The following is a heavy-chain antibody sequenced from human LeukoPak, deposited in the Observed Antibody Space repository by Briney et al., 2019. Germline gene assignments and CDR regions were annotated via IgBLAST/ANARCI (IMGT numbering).Heavy chain of an antibody. CDR1: GGSISSYY. V-gene: IGHV4-39*07. D-gene: IGHD3-3*01. J-gene: IGHJ5*02. CDR2: IYYSGST. Sequence: SETLSLTCTVSGGSISSYYWGWIRQPPGKGLEWIGSIYYSGSTYYNPSLKSRVTISVDTSKNQFSLKLSSVTAADTAVYYCARDGSPNYDFWSGYGNWFDPWGQGTLVTVSS. CDR3: ARDGSPNYDFWSGYGNWFDP.